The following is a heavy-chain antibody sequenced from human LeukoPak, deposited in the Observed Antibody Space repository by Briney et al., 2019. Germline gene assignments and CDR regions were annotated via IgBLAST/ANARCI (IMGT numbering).Heavy chain of an antibody. D-gene: IGHD2-2*01. CDR3: ARESEVKGSSTRNTDWFDP. CDR2: INHSGST. J-gene: IGHJ5*02. Sequence: PSETLSLTCAVSGGSISSGGYSWSWIRQPPGKGLEWIGEINHSGSTNYNPSLKSRVTISVDTSKNQFSLKLSSVTAADTAVYYCARESEVKGSSTRNTDWFDPWGQGTLVTVSS. V-gene: IGHV4-34*01. CDR1: GGSISSGGYS.